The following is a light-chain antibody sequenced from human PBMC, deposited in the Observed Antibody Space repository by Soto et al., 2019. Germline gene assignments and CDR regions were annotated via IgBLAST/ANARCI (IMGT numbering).Light chain of an antibody. CDR1: VSDIGGYDY. V-gene: IGLV2-14*03. CDR2: DVT. Sequence: QSALTQPASVSGAPGQSITISCTGSVSDIGGYDYVSWYQQRPGKVPTLIIYDVTLRPSGVSDRLSGSKSGSTASLNISGLHADDEADYYCSSFTSSDTVIFGGGTKLTVL. CDR3: SSFTSSDTVI. J-gene: IGLJ2*01.